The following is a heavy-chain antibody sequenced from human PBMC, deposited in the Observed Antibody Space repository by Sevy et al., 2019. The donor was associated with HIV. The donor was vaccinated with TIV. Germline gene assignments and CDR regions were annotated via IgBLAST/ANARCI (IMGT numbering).Heavy chain of an antibody. Sequence: GGSLRLSCAASGFTVSSNYMSWVRQAPGKGLEWVSVIYSGGSTYYADSVKGRFTISRDNSKNTLYLQMNSLRAEDTAVYYCARGWGDRSGYYPLDYWGQGTCSPSPQ. CDR1: GFTVSSNY. J-gene: IGHJ4*02. CDR3: ARGWGDRSGYYPLDY. D-gene: IGHD3-22*01. V-gene: IGHV3-66*01. CDR2: IYSGGST.